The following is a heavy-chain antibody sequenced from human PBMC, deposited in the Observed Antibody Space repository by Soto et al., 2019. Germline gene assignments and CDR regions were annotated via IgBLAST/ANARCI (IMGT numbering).Heavy chain of an antibody. Sequence: QVQLVQSGAEVKKPGASVKVSCKASGYTFTSYDINWVRQATGQGLEWMGWMNPNSGNTGYAQKFQGRVTMTRNTSISTAYMELSSLRSEDTAVYYCARGLRWIQLWLRPPRGGGMDVWDQGTTVTVSS. J-gene: IGHJ6*02. CDR3: ARGLRWIQLWLRPPRGGGMDV. D-gene: IGHD5-18*01. V-gene: IGHV1-8*01. CDR1: GYTFTSYD. CDR2: MNPNSGNT.